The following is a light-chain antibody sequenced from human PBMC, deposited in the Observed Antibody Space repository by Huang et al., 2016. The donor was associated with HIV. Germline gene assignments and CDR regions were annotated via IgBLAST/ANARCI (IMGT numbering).Light chain of an antibody. J-gene: IGKJ2*01. CDR3: QQLSSNPYT. CDR2: AAS. CDR1: PGIDNY. V-gene: IGKV1-9*01. Sequence: IQLTQFPSSLAASVGDRVTITCRASPGIDNYLAWYQQEPGKAPKLLIFAASTVQSGVPSRFSGSGSGRDVTLTISSLQPEDSATYFCQQLSSNPYTFGQGTKLEIK.